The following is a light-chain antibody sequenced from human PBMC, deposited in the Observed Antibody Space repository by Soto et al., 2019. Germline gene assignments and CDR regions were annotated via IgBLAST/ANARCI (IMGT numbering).Light chain of an antibody. CDR1: QSVRSY. Sequence: EIVLTQSTATLSLSPGERATLSCRASQSVRSYLAWYQQKHGQAPRLLIYDASNRATGIPARFSGGGSGTDFTLTISSLEPEDFAVYYCQQRSHWPPTFGQGTKLEIK. CDR3: QQRSHWPPT. V-gene: IGKV3-11*01. CDR2: DAS. J-gene: IGKJ2*01.